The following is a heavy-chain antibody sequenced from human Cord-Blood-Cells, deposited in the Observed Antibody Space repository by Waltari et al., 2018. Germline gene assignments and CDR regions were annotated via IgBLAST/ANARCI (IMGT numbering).Heavy chain of an antibody. CDR2: IYYSGST. CDR1: GGSISSYY. J-gene: IGHJ3*02. CDR3: ARHYCSGGSCFDI. Sequence: QVQLQESCPGLVKPSETLSLTCTVTGGSISSYYWSWIRQPPGKGLEWIGYIYYSGSTNYNPSLKSRVTISVDTSKNQFSLKLSSVTAADTAVYYCARHYCSGGSCFDIWGQGTMVTVSS. V-gene: IGHV4-59*08. D-gene: IGHD2-15*01.